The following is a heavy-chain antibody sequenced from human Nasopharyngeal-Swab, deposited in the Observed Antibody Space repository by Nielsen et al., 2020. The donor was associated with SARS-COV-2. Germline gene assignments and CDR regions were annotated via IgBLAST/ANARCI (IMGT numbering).Heavy chain of an antibody. V-gene: IGHV3-15*01. CDR1: GFTFSNAW. Sequence: GESLKISCAASGFTFSNAWMSWVRQAPGKGLEWVGRIKSKTDGGTTDYAAPVKGRFTISRDDSKNTLCLQMNSLKTEDTAVYYCTTDRREPSMDVWGQGTTVTVSS. J-gene: IGHJ6*02. D-gene: IGHD1-26*01. CDR2: IKSKTDGGTT. CDR3: TTDRREPSMDV.